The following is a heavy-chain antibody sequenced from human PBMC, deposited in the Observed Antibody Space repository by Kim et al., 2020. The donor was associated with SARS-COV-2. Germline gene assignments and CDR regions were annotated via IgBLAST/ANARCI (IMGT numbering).Heavy chain of an antibody. Sequence: GGSLRLSCAASGFTFSSYAMSWVRQAPGKGLEWVSAISGSGGSTYYADSVKGRFTISRDNSKNTLYLQMNSLRAEDTAVYYCAKDHDYDGSGSYYFPIDYWGQGTLVTVSS. CDR3: AKDHDYDGSGSYYFPIDY. V-gene: IGHV3-23*01. J-gene: IGHJ4*02. D-gene: IGHD3-10*01. CDR2: ISGSGGST. CDR1: GFTFSSYA.